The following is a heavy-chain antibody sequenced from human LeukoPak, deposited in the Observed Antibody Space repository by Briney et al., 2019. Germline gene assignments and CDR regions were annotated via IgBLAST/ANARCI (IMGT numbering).Heavy chain of an antibody. D-gene: IGHD4-11*01. J-gene: IGHJ3*02. CDR2: IYYSGST. CDR3: ARVQYDAFDI. CDR1: GGSISSYY. V-gene: IGHV4-59*01. Sequence: PSETLSLTCTVSGGSISSYYWGWIRQPPGNGLEWSGCIYYSGSTNYNPSLKSRVSISVDKYKNQFSLKLSSVTAADMDVYYCARVQYDAFDIWGQGTMVTVSS.